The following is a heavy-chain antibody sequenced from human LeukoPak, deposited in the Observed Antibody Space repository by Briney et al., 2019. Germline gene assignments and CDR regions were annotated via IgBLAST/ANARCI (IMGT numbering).Heavy chain of an antibody. V-gene: IGHV1-69*13. Sequence: SVKVSCKASGGTFSSYAISWVRQAPGQGLEWMGGIIPIFGTANYAQKFQGRVTITADESTSTAYMELSSLRSEDTAVYYCARRLKRGGWTWGYWGQGTLVTVSS. D-gene: IGHD6-19*01. CDR1: GGTFSSYA. CDR3: ARRLKRGGWTWGY. J-gene: IGHJ4*02. CDR2: IIPIFGTA.